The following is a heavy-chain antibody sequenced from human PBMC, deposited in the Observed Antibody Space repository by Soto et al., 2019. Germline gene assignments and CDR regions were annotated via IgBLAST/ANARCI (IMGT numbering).Heavy chain of an antibody. CDR2: IYNDGST. J-gene: IGHJ4*02. CDR3: ARSILGYSTSFDY. V-gene: IGHV3-53*01. CDR1: GFTVNSNY. D-gene: IGHD4-4*01. Sequence: PGGFLRLSCAASGFTVNSNYMTWVRQAPGEGLEWVSVIYNDGSTYYADSVKGRFTISRDTSKNTLYLQMNSLRAEDTAVYFCARSILGYSTSFDYWGQGTLVTVSS.